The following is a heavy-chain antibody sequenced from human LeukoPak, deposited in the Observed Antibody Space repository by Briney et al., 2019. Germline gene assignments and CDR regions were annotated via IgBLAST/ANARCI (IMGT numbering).Heavy chain of an antibody. V-gene: IGHV3-53*04. CDR1: GFTVSSNY. J-gene: IGHJ4*02. CDR2: IYSGGST. D-gene: IGHD3-22*01. CDR3: ARAICPYYYDSRGPEDY. Sequence: GGSLRLSCAASGFTVSSNYMSWVRQAPGKGLEWVSVIYSGGSTYYADSVKGRFTISRHNSKNTLYLQMNSLRAEDTAVYYCARAICPYYYDSRGPEDYWGQGTLVTVSS.